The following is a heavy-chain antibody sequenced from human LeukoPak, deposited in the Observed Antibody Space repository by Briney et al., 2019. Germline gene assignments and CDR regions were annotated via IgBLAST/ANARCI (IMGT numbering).Heavy chain of an antibody. V-gene: IGHV4-59*08. D-gene: IGHD3-3*01. CDR1: GVSISSYY. CDR3: ARMIGSGYIDYYYYYYGMDV. J-gene: IGHJ6*02. Sequence: SETLSLTCTVSGVSISSYYWSWLRQPPGKGLEWIGYIYYSGSTNYNPSLKSRVTISVDTSKNQFSLKLSSVTAADTAVYYCARMIGSGYIDYYYYYYGMDVWGQGTTVTVSS. CDR2: IYYSGST.